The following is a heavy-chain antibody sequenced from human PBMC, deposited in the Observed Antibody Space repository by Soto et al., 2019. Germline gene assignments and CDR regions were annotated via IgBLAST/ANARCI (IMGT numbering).Heavy chain of an antibody. J-gene: IGHJ4*02. CDR1: GFTFSTHS. CDR3: ASDQAGITTTGGARIDH. V-gene: IGHV3-30-3*01. D-gene: IGHD2-8*02. Sequence: QVQLVESGGGVVQPLRSLRLSCAASGFTFSTHSMHCGRQAPGKWLECVALVSVDGRNKYYADSVNGRVTISRYNCQNTLYLQMSGITPEDTAVYDSASDQAGITTTGGARIDHWGQGTLVTVSS. CDR2: VSVDGRNK.